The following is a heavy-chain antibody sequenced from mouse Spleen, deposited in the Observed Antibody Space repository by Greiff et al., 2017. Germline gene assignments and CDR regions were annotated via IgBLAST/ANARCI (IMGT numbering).Heavy chain of an antibody. D-gene: IGHD2-1*01. CDR2: IDPETGGT. CDR3: TRLRGNYDAMDY. Sequence: QVQLQQSGAELVRPGASVTLSCKASGYTFTDYEMHWVKQTPVHGLEWIGAIDPETGGTAYNQKFKGKAILTADKSSSTAYMELRSLTSEDSAVYYCTRLRGNYDAMDYWGQGTSVTVSS. CDR1: GYTFTDYE. J-gene: IGHJ4*01. V-gene: IGHV1-15*01.